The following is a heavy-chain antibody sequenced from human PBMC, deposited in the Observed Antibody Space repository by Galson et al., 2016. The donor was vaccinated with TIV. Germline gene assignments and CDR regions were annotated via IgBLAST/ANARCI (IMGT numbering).Heavy chain of an antibody. V-gene: IGHV3-21*06. D-gene: IGHD1-26*01. CDR2: ISSSSEYI. Sequence: SLRLSCAASGITFNTYTLTWVRQAPGKGLEWVSSISSSSEYIYYADSVKGRFTISRDNAKNSLYLQMNSLRAEDTAVYFCARVSSALSATNDYWGQGTLVT. CDR3: ARVSSALSATNDY. CDR1: GITFNTYT. J-gene: IGHJ4*02.